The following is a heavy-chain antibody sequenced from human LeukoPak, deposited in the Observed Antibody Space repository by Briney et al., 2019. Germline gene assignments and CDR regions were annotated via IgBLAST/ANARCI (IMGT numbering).Heavy chain of an antibody. CDR1: GFTFSSYA. J-gene: IGHJ4*02. CDR3: AKTTVGRLDY. D-gene: IGHD1-26*01. V-gene: IGHV3-30-3*02. CDR2: ISYDGSNK. Sequence: PGGSLRLSCAASGFTFSSYAMHWVRQAPGKGREWVAVISYDGSNKYYADSVKGRFTISRDNSKNTLCLQMNSLRAEDTAVYYCAKTTVGRLDYWGQGTLVTVSS.